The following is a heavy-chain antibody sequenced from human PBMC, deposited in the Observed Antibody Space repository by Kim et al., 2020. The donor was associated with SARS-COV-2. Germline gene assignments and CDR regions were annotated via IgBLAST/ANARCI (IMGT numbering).Heavy chain of an antibody. V-gene: IGHV3-48*03. D-gene: IGHD3-22*01. Sequence: YADSVKGRFTISRDNANNALYLQMSSLRAEDTAVYYCARPRSIVPDAFDIWGQGTMVTVSS. J-gene: IGHJ3*02. CDR3: ARPRSIVPDAFDI.